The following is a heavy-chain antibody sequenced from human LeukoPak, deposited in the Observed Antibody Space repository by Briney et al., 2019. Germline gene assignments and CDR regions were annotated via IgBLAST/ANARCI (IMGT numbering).Heavy chain of an antibody. V-gene: IGHV3-23*01. CDR1: GFTFSSSA. Sequence: GGSLRLSCAASGFTFSSSAMNWVRQAPGKGLEWVSGISASGGSTYYADSVKGRFTISRDNAKNSLYLQMNSLRAEDTAVYYCARAQGGRDIVVVPAAISNYYGMDVWGQGTTVTVSS. D-gene: IGHD2-2*02. CDR2: ISASGGST. J-gene: IGHJ6*02. CDR3: ARAQGGRDIVVVPAAISNYYGMDV.